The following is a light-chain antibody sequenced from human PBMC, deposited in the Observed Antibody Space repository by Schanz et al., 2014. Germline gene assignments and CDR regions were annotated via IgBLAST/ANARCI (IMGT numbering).Light chain of an antibody. CDR2: DVG. CDR3: SSYINSSLFWV. V-gene: IGLV2-11*01. CDR1: SSDVGGYDY. J-gene: IGLJ3*02. Sequence: QSALTQPRSVSGSPGQSVTFSCTGTSSDVGGYDYVSWYQQHPGKAPKLIIYDVGDRPSGVSNRFSGSKSGNTASLTISGLQAEDEADSYCSSYINSSLFWVFGGGTKLTVL.